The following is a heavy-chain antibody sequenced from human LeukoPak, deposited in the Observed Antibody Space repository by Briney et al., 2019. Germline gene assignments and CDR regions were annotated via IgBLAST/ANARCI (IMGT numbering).Heavy chain of an antibody. D-gene: IGHD3-10*01. CDR1: GFTFSNAW. CDR3: TTVLWFGDLAHVKSQVSLYFDY. J-gene: IGHJ4*02. V-gene: IGHV3-15*01. CDR2: IKSKTGGGTT. Sequence: AGGSLRLSCAASGFTFSNAWMSWVCETPRKGLEWVGRIKSKTGGGTTAYAAPVKGRFNNSRDDSKNTLYLQMNSLKTEDTAVYYCTTVLWFGDLAHVKSQVSLYFDYWGQGTLVTVSS.